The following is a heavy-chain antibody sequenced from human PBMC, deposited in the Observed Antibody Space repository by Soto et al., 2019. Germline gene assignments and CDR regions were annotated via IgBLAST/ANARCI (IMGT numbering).Heavy chain of an antibody. CDR1: GYSFTSYW. CDR3: ARTSAGGKYYYGMDV. V-gene: IGHV5-51*01. D-gene: IGHD6-13*01. Sequence: GESLKISCKGSGYSFTSYWIGWVRHMPGKGLEWMGIIYPGDSDTRYSPSFQGQVTISADESISTAYLQWSSLKASDTAMYYCARTSAGGKYYYGMDVWGQGTTVTVSS. CDR2: IYPGDSDT. J-gene: IGHJ6*02.